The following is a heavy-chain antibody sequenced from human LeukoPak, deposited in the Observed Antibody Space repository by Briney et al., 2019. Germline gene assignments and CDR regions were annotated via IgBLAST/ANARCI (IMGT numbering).Heavy chain of an antibody. CDR3: ARPIRGNNWFDP. Sequence: ASVKVSCKASGYTFTCYYMHWVRQAPGQGLEWMGWINPNSGGTNYAQKFQGRVTMTRDTSISTAYMELSRLRSDDTAVYYCARPIRGNNWFDPWGQGTLVTVSS. V-gene: IGHV1-2*02. J-gene: IGHJ5*02. CDR1: GYTFTCYY. D-gene: IGHD1-26*01. CDR2: INPNSGGT.